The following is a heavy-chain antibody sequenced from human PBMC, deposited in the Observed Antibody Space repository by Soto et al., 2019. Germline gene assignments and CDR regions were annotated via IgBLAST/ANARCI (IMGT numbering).Heavy chain of an antibody. V-gene: IGHV4-34*01. CDR1: GGSFSGYY. CDR3: ARNSPGRTRVITLFSNSYGMDV. Sequence: SETLSLTCAVYGGSFSGYYWSWIRQPPGKGLEWIGEINHSGSTNYNPSLKRRVTISVDTSKNQFSLKLGSVTAADRAGYNWARNSPGRTRVITLFSNSYGMDVGGQGTTVPASS. J-gene: IGHJ6*02. D-gene: IGHD3-16*01. CDR2: INHSGST.